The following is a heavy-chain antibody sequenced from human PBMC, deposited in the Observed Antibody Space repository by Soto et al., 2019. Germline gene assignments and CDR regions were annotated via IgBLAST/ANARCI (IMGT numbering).Heavy chain of an antibody. J-gene: IGHJ5*02. Sequence: HPGGSLRLSCAASGFTFSSYAMSWVRQAPGKGLEWVSAISGSGGSTYYADSVKGRFTISRDNSKNTLYLQMNSLRAEDTAVYYCAKXNPITMIVVGLRGWFDPWGQGTLVTVSS. CDR3: AKXNPITMIVVGLRGWFDP. CDR1: GFTFSSYA. V-gene: IGHV3-23*01. D-gene: IGHD3-22*01. CDR2: ISGSGGST.